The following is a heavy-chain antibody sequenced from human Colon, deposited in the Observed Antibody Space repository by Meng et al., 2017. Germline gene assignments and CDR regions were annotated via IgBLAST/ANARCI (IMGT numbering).Heavy chain of an antibody. V-gene: IGHV5-51*01. CDR2: IYPDDSDT. J-gene: IGHJ4*02. D-gene: IGHD6-19*01. Sequence: GGSLKISCKGSEYTFNNYWIAWVRQMPGKGLEWMGIIYPDDSDTTYSPSFEGHVTISADKSVNTAYLQWSSLKASDEAMYFCARQAGSSSGYYYFDFWGQGTLVTVSS. CDR1: EYTFNNYW. CDR3: ARQAGSSSGYYYFDF.